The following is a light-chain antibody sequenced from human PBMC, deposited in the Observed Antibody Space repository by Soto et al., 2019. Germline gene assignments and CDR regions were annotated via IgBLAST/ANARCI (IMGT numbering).Light chain of an antibody. CDR3: LQDDAYPLT. J-gene: IGKJ4*01. CDR1: QGIRND. V-gene: IGKV1-6*01. Sequence: AIPMTQSPSSLSASVGDRVTITCRASQGIRNDLGWYQQKPGKAPKLLIYSASTLHSGVPSRFSGSGSGTEFTLTISNLQPEDFATYYCLQDDAYPLTFGGGTKAEIK. CDR2: SAS.